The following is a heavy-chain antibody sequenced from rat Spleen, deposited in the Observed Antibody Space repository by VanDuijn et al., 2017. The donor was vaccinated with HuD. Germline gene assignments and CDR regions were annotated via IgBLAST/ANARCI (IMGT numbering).Heavy chain of an antibody. D-gene: IGHD1-9*01. J-gene: IGHJ2*01. V-gene: IGHV5-7*01. CDR3: AREEDFYGYTGDYFDY. Sequence: EVQLVESGGGLVQPGRSLKLSCAASGFTFNNYWMTWVRQAPKKGLEWVATIIHDGSRTFYRDSMKGRFTISRDSAKSTLYLQMDSLRSEDTATYYCAREEDFYGYTGDYFDYWGQGVMVTVSS. CDR2: IIHDGSRT. CDR1: GFTFNNYW.